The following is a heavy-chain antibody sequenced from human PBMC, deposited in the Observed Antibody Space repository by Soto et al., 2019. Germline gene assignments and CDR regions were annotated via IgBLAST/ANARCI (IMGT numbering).Heavy chain of an antibody. CDR3: ARLDRHIVATPYEYFQH. D-gene: IGHD5-12*01. Sequence: GESLKISCKGSGYSFTSYWIGWVRQMPGKGLEWMGIIYPGDSDTRYSPSFQGQVTISADKSISTAYLQWSSLKASDTAMYYCARLDRHIVATPYEYFQHWGQGTLVTVS. CDR2: IYPGDSDT. J-gene: IGHJ1*01. CDR1: GYSFTSYW. V-gene: IGHV5-51*01.